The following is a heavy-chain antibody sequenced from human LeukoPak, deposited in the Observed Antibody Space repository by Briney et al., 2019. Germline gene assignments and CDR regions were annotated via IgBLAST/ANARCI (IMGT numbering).Heavy chain of an antibody. Sequence: ASVKVSCKASGYTFTGYYMHWVRQAPGQGLEWMGWINPNSGGTNYAQKFQGRVTMTRDTSISTAYMELSRLRSDDTAVYYCAREGYGSGSYGGEWGQGTLVTISS. CDR2: INPNSGGT. CDR3: AREGYGSGSYGGE. CDR1: GYTFTGYY. V-gene: IGHV1-2*02. D-gene: IGHD3-10*01. J-gene: IGHJ4*02.